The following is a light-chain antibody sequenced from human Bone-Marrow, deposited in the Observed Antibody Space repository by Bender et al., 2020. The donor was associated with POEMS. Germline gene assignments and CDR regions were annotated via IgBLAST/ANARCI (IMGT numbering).Light chain of an antibody. CDR1: SSDVGGYNY. V-gene: IGLV2-8*01. CDR2: EVT. CDR3: CSYAGSDNFVI. J-gene: IGLJ2*01. Sequence: QSALTQPPSASGSPGQSVTIPCTGTSSDVGGYNYVSWYQHHAGRAPKLLIYEVTKRPSGVSDRFSASKSGNTASLTVSGLQADDEANYYCCSYAGSDNFVIFGGGTKVTVL.